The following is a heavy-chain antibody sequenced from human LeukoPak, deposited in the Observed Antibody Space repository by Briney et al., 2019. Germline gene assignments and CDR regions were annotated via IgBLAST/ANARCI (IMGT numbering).Heavy chain of an antibody. CDR1: RFTYSSYA. D-gene: IGHD3-3*01. CDR2: ISGSGGST. CDR3: AKESLGAIFGVVIIPPPFDY. Sequence: GGALRLSCAASRFTYSSYALSWVRQAPGKGLEWVSAISGSGGSTYYADSVKGRFTISRDNSKNTLYLQMNSLRAEDTAVYYCAKESLGAIFGVVIIPPPFDYWGQGTLVTVSS. V-gene: IGHV3-23*01. J-gene: IGHJ4*02.